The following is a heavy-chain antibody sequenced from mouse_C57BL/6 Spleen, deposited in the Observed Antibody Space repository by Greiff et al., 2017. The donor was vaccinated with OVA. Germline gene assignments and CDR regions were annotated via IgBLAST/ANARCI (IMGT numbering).Heavy chain of an antibody. CDR3: ARSPSLLAWFAY. V-gene: IGHV1-81*01. CDR1: GYTFTSYG. Sequence: VQLQQSGAELARPGASVKLSCKASGYTFTSYGISWVKQRTGQGLEWIGEIYPRSGNTYYNEKFKGKATLTADKSSSTAYMELRSLTSEDSAVYFCARSPSLLAWFAYGGQGTLVTVSA. CDR2: IYPRSGNT. D-gene: IGHD2-1*01. J-gene: IGHJ3*01.